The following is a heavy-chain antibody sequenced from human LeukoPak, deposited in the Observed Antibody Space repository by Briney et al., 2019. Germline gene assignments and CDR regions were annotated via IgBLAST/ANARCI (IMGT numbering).Heavy chain of an antibody. CDR1: GLTFGNYV. D-gene: IGHD3-10*01. V-gene: IGHV3-23*01. J-gene: IGHJ4*02. CDR3: AEVESSYCRI. CDR2: IGGGGYTT. Sequence: GGSLRLSCVASGLTFGNYVMNWVRQAPGKRLDWVSSIGGGGYTTYYADSVRGRFTISRDNSKNSMYLQMSSLRAEDTAIYYCAEVESSYCRIWGQGTLVTVSS.